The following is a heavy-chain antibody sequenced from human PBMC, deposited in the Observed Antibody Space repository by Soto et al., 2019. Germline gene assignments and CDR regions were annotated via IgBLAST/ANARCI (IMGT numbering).Heavy chain of an antibody. CDR3: ARSFDVSGFFPDFDN. J-gene: IGHJ4*02. Sequence: QITLKESGPTLVKPTQTLTLTCTFSGFSLSTSGVGVGWIRQPPGKALEWLALIYWDDNKRYSPSLKSRLTTTKDTSKNQVVLTMTNMDPVDTATYYCARSFDVSGFFPDFDNWGQGSLVTVSS. D-gene: IGHD5-12*01. CDR1: GFSLSTSGVG. CDR2: IYWDDNK. V-gene: IGHV2-5*02.